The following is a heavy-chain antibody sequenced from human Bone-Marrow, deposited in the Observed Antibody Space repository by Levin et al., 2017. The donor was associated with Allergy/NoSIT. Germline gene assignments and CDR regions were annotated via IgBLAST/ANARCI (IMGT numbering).Heavy chain of an antibody. D-gene: IGHD6-19*01. V-gene: IGHV4-39*07. Sequence: SQTLSLTCTVSGDSISSSSYYWGWIRQPPGEGLEWIGSVFYSGSSYYNPSLKSRVTISVDTSKNQFSLKLSSVTAADTAVYYCARVGAVIAVAGNVDYWGPGTLVTVSS. CDR3: ARVGAVIAVAGNVDY. CDR2: VFYSGSS. J-gene: IGHJ4*02. CDR1: GDSISSSSYY.